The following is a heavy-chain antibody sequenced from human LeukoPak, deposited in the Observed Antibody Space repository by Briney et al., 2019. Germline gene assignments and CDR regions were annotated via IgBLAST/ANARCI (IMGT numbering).Heavy chain of an antibody. Sequence: GGSLRLSCATSGFTFNNYNMNWVRQAPGRALEWVSSITSSGTYIFYADSVKGRFTISRDNAKNTLYLQMNSLRAEDTAVYYCARGEYYYDSSGYYYYYYMDVWGKGTTVTISS. V-gene: IGHV3-21*01. J-gene: IGHJ6*03. CDR2: ITSSGTYI. CDR3: ARGEYYYDSSGYYYYYYMDV. CDR1: GFTFNNYN. D-gene: IGHD3-22*01.